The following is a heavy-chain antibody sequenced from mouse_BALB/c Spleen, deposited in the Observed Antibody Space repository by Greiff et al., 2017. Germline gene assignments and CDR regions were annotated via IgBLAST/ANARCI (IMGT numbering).Heavy chain of an antibody. V-gene: IGHV14-1*02. Sequence: EVQLQQSGAELVRPGALVKLSCKASGFDIKDYYMHWVKQRPEQGLEWIGWIDPENGNTIYDPKFQGKASITADTSSNTAYLQLSSLTSEDTAVYYCARLDSPRGYCDVWGAGTTVTVSS. D-gene: IGHD3-1*01. CDR3: ARLDSPRGYCDV. J-gene: IGHJ1*01. CDR2: IDPENGNT. CDR1: GFDIKDYY.